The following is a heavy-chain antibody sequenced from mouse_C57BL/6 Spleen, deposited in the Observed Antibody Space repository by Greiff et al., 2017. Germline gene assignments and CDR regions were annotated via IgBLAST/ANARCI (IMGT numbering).Heavy chain of an antibody. V-gene: IGHV5-17*01. CDR1: GFTFSDYG. J-gene: IGHJ4*01. D-gene: IGHD2-4*01. CDR3: ARLMITTLYYYAMDY. CDR2: ISRCSSTI. Sequence: EVLLVESGGGLVKPGGSLKLSCAASGFTFSDYGMHWVRQAPEKGLEWVAYISRCSSTIYYADTVKGRFTFSRDNAKTTLFLHMPSLRSEDTAMYDCARLMITTLYYYAMDYGGQGTSVTGSA.